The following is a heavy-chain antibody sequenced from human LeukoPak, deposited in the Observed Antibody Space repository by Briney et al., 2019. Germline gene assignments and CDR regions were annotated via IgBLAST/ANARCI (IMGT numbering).Heavy chain of an antibody. V-gene: IGHV3-74*01. D-gene: IGHD3-22*01. CDR2: INSDGSST. CDR1: GFTSSSYW. J-gene: IGHJ4*02. Sequence: GGSLRLSCAASGFTSSSYWMHWVRQAPGKGLVWVSRINSDGSSTSYADSVKGRFTISRDNAKNTLYLQMNSLRAEDTAVYYCRYYFDSSTFYSKDYWGQGTLVTVSS. CDR3: RYYFDSSTFYSKDY.